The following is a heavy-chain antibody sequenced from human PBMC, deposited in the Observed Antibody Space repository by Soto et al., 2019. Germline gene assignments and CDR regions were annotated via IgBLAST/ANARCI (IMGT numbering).Heavy chain of an antibody. V-gene: IGHV1-2*04. CDR2: INPNSGGT. Sequence: ASVKVSCKASGYTFTGYYMHWVRQAPGQGPEWMGWINPNSGGTNYAQKFQGWVTMTRDTSISTAYMELSRLRSDDTAVYYCARGSYSSGWFPYYYGMDVWGQGTTVTVSS. D-gene: IGHD6-19*01. J-gene: IGHJ6*02. CDR3: ARGSYSSGWFPYYYGMDV. CDR1: GYTFTGYY.